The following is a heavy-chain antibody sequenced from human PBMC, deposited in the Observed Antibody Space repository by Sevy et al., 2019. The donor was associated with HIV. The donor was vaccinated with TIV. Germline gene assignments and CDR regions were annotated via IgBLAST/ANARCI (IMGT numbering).Heavy chain of an antibody. CDR1: GFTFSSYW. J-gene: IGHJ4*02. V-gene: IGHV3-74*01. D-gene: IGHD6-13*01. Sequence: GGSLRLSCAASGFTFSSYWMHWVRQAPGKGLVWVSRINSDGSSTSYADSVKGQFTISRDNAKNTLYLQMNSLRAEDTAVYYCYTSIVAAGDYWGQGTLVTVSS. CDR2: INSDGSST. CDR3: YTSIVAAGDY.